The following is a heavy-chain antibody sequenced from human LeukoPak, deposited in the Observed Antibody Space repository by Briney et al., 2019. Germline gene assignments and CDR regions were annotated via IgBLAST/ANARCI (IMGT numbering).Heavy chain of an antibody. V-gene: IGHV1-18*01. CDR2: ISAYNGNT. CDR1: GYTLTSYG. Sequence: ASVKVSCKASGYTLTSYGISWVRQAPGQGLEWMGWISAYNGNTNYAQKLQGRVTMTTDTSTSTAYMELRSLRSDDTAVYYCARDCSGGSCYGVGWFDPWGQGTLVTVSS. CDR3: ARDCSGGSCYGVGWFDP. D-gene: IGHD2-15*01. J-gene: IGHJ5*02.